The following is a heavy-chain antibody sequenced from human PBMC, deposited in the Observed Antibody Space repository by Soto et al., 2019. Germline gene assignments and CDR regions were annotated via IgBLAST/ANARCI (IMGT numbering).Heavy chain of an antibody. D-gene: IGHD3-16*01. CDR3: ASSSVGVTWAPFAS. CDR2: IYYTGNT. Sequence: SETLSLTCTVSGGSISPYYWNWVRQPPGKGLEWVGNIYYTGNTNYNPSLKSRVTISVDTSKNQFSLKLSSVTAADTAVSYCASSSVGVTWAPFASSGQRASVPVSS. J-gene: IGHJ5*02. CDR1: GGSISPYY. V-gene: IGHV4-59*01.